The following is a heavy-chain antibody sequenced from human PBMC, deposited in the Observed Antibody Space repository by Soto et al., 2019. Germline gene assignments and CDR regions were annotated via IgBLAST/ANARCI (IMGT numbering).Heavy chain of an antibody. Sequence: QVQLQESGPGLVKPSQTLSLTCTVSGGSISSGGYYWSWIRQHPGKGLEWIGYIYYSGSTYYNPALKSRVTISVDSSKNQFSLKMGSVTAGDTAVYYWARGGLLYGEGAFDIWGQGTMVTVSS. J-gene: IGHJ3*02. CDR3: ARGGLLYGEGAFDI. CDR2: IYYSGST. CDR1: GGSISSGGYY. V-gene: IGHV4-31*03. D-gene: IGHD4-17*01.